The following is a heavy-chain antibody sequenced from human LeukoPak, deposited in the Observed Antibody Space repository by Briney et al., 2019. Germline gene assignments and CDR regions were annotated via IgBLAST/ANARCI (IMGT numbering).Heavy chain of an antibody. CDR3: ASGYYDRDH. V-gene: IGHV3-7*02. Sequence: GGSLRLSCAASGFTFSDYWMTWVRQAPGKGLEWVANIKQDGSEKYYVDSLRGRFTISRDNAKNSLYLQMNSLTAEDTAVYYCASGYYDRDHWGQGTLVSVSS. CDR2: IKQDGSEK. J-gene: IGHJ4*02. D-gene: IGHD3-22*01. CDR1: GFTFSDYW.